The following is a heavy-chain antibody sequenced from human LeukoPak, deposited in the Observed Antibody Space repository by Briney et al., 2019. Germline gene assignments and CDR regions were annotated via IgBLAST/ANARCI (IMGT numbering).Heavy chain of an antibody. CDR1: GGTFSSYA. CDR2: IIPIFGTA. D-gene: IGHD5-18*01. J-gene: IGHJ4*02. CDR3: ARESGYSYGHPIPFDY. V-gene: IGHV1-69*13. Sequence: SVKVSCKASGGTFSSYAISWVRQAPGQGLEWMGGIIPIFGTANYAQKFQGRVTITADESTSTAYMELSSLRSEDTAVYYCARESGYSYGHPIPFDYWGQGTLVTVSS.